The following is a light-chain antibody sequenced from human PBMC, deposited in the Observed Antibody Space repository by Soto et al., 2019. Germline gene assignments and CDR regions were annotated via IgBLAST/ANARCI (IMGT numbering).Light chain of an antibody. V-gene: IGKV3D-15*01. J-gene: IGKJ1*01. Sequence: EIVLTQSPATLSLSPGERATLSCRASQSIGYYLAWYQEKPGQAPRLLIYDASIRATGIPARFSGSWSGTDFTLTISSLQSEDSAVYYCQQYYKWPPKTFGQGTKVDIK. CDR3: QQYYKWPPKT. CDR2: DAS. CDR1: QSIGYY.